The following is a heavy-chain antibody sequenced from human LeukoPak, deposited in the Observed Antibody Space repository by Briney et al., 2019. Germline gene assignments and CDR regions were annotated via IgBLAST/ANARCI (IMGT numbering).Heavy chain of an antibody. CDR2: IHPDDSDS. D-gene: IGHD1-26*01. CDR1: GYSFTSYW. V-gene: IGHV5-51*01. Sequence: PGESLKISCKGSGYSFTSYWIGWVRQMPGKGLEWMGIIHPDDSDSRYSPSFQGQVSFSADKSINTAYLQWSSLKASDTAMYYCARLPYSGSYLAPFDYWGQGTLVTVSS. CDR3: ARLPYSGSYLAPFDY. J-gene: IGHJ4*02.